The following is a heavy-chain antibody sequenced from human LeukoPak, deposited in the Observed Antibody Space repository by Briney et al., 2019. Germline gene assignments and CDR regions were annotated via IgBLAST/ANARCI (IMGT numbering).Heavy chain of an antibody. CDR3: ARDPLYDYVWGSYRPDY. Sequence: ASVKVSCKASGYTFTSYGISWVRQAPGQGLEGMGWISAYNGNTNYAQKPQGRVTMTTDTSTSTAYMELRSLRSDDTAVYYCARDPLYDYVWGSYRPDYWGQGTLVTVSS. J-gene: IGHJ4*02. CDR1: GYTFTSYG. V-gene: IGHV1-18*01. CDR2: ISAYNGNT. D-gene: IGHD3-16*02.